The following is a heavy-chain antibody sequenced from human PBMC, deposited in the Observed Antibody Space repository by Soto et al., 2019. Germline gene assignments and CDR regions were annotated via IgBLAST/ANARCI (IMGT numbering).Heavy chain of an antibody. CDR2: ISNDGSNK. Sequence: QVQLVESGGGVVQPGRSLILSCAASGFAFSSYAMHWVRQAPIKWLKWVAVISNDGSNKYYADYVKGQFTISRDNSKNTLYLQMNSLRAEDTDVYYCAREVSRRVDNLFDPWGQGTLVTVSS. V-gene: IGHV3-30-3*01. CDR1: GFAFSSYA. CDR3: AREVSRRVDNLFDP. J-gene: IGHJ5*02. D-gene: IGHD2-2*01.